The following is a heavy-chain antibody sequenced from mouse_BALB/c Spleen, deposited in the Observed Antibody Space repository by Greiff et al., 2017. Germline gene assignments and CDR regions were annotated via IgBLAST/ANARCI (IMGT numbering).Heavy chain of an antibody. CDR3: ARQVYGNYAWFAY. J-gene: IGHJ3*01. Sequence: DVKLVESGGGLVKPGGSLKLSCAASGFTFSSYAMSWVRQTPEKRLEWVATISSGGSYTYYPDSVKGRFTISRDNAKNTLYLQMSSLRSEDTAMYYCARQVYGNYAWFAYWGQGTLVTVSA. CDR2: ISSGGSYT. V-gene: IGHV5-9-3*01. CDR1: GFTFSSYA. D-gene: IGHD2-10*02.